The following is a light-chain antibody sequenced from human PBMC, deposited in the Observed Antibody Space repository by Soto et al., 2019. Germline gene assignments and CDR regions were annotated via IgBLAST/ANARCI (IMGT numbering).Light chain of an antibody. CDR2: EVS. J-gene: IGLJ2*01. Sequence: QSVLTQPPSASGSPGQSVTISCTGTSSDVGGYNYVSWYQQHPGKAPKLMIYEVSERPSGVPDRVSGSKSGNTASLTVSGLQAEDEAYYYCSSYAGSNNVIFGGGTKVTVL. CDR1: SSDVGGYNY. CDR3: SSYAGSNNVI. V-gene: IGLV2-8*01.